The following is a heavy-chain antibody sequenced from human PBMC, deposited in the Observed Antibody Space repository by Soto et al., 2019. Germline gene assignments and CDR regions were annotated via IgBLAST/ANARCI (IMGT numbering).Heavy chain of an antibody. CDR3: ARDVNFSLTFLYYGMDV. V-gene: IGHV1-46*01. CDR2: IIPSGGRA. Sequence: QVQLMQSGAEVQKPGASVNVSCKASGYTFTSYYINWVRQAPRQVLECMGIIIPSGGRASYAREFQGRVAFTRDTSTRTVYMEVSRVTSEATAVYYCARDVNFSLTFLYYGMDVLGQGTTVNVSS. J-gene: IGHJ6*02. CDR1: GYTFTSYY.